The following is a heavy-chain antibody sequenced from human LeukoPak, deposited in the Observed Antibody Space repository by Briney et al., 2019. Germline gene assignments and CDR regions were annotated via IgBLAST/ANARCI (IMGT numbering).Heavy chain of an antibody. Sequence: PSETLSLTCTVSGGSVSDYYWSWIRQSPGKGLEWIGYIYYTGTSYNPSLKSRVTISADTSKNQFSLNLSSVTAADTAVYYRASRKLGNDYWGQGTLVTVSS. V-gene: IGHV4-59*02. CDR3: ASRKLGNDY. CDR1: GGSVSDYY. CDR2: IYYTGT. J-gene: IGHJ4*02. D-gene: IGHD7-27*01.